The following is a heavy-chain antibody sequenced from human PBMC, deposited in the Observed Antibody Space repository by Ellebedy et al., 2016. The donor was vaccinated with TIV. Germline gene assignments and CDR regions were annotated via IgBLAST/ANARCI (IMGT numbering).Heavy chain of an antibody. CDR1: GYTFTGYP. Sequence: ASVKVSCKASGYTFTGYPMNWVRQAPGQGLEWLGWINMNTGNPTYAQGFTGRFVFSLDTSVSTAYLQITSLKAEDTAVYYCARESRYNWNDWDFYHMDVWGKGTTVTVSS. J-gene: IGHJ6*03. D-gene: IGHD1-1*01. V-gene: IGHV7-4-1*02. CDR2: INMNTGNP. CDR3: ARESRYNWNDWDFYHMDV.